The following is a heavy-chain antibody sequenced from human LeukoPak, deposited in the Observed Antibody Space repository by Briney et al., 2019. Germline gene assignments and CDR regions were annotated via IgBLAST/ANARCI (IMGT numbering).Heavy chain of an antibody. V-gene: IGHV1-69*13. J-gene: IGHJ6*02. Sequence: GASVKVSCTASGGTFSSYAISWVRQAPGQGLEWMGGIIPIFGTANYAQKFQGRVTITADESTSTAYMELSSLRSEDTAVYYCARDAVEMDGNYYGMDVWGQGTTVTVSS. CDR2: IIPIFGTA. CDR1: GGTFSSYA. D-gene: IGHD5-24*01. CDR3: ARDAVEMDGNYYGMDV.